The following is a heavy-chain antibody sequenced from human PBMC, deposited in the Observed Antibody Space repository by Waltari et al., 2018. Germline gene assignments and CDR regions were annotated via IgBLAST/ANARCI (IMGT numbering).Heavy chain of an antibody. CDR1: GFSLSTSGMR. CDR2: IDWDDDK. J-gene: IGHJ4*02. D-gene: IGHD1-26*01. Sequence: QVTLKESGPALVKPTQTLTLTCTFSGFSLSTSGMRVSWIRQPPGKALEWLARIDWDDDKFYSTSLKTRPTISKDTSKNQVVLTMTNMDPVDTATYYCARMGGVGAGDYWGQGTLVTVSS. V-gene: IGHV2-70*04. CDR3: ARMGGVGAGDY.